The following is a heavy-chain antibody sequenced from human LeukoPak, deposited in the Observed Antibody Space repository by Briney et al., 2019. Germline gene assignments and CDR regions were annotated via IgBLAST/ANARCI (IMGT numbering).Heavy chain of an antibody. CDR3: AKDRLVHDS. J-gene: IGHJ4*02. CDR1: GFTFSSSA. CDR2: ISGSGTTT. V-gene: IGHV3-23*01. Sequence: GGSLRLSCAASGFTFSSSAMSWLRQAPGKAPAWVSGISGSGTTTYYADSVKGRFTISRDNSKNTLYLQMNSLRADDTAVYYCAKDRLVHDSWGQGTLVTVSS. D-gene: IGHD6-13*01.